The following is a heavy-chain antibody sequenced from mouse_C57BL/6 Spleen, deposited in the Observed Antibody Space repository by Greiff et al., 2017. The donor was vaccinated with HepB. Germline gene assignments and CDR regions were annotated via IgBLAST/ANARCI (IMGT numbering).Heavy chain of an antibody. CDR1: GYTFTSYW. CDR2: IYPSDSET. Sequence: QVQLKQPGAELVRPGSSVKLSCKASGYTFTSYWMDWVKQRPGQGLEWIGNIYPSDSETHYNQKFKDKATLTVDKSSSTAYMQLSSLTSEDSAVYYCARENYGWYFDVWGTGTTVTVSS. J-gene: IGHJ1*03. V-gene: IGHV1-61*01. CDR3: ARENYGWYFDV. D-gene: IGHD1-1*01.